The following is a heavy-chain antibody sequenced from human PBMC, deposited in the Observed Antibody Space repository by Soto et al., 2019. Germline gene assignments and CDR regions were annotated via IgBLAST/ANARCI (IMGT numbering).Heavy chain of an antibody. CDR3: ASSRVPI. CDR2: INIDGSST. J-gene: IGHJ3*02. Sequence: EVQLVESGGGLVQPGGSLRLSCAASGFTFSSYWMHWVRQAPGEGLVWVSRINIDGSSTNYADSVKGRFTISRDNAKNKLYRQMNRLRAEDKAIYYCASSRVPIWGQGTMVTVST. V-gene: IGHV3-74*01. D-gene: IGHD3-3*01. CDR1: GFTFSSYW.